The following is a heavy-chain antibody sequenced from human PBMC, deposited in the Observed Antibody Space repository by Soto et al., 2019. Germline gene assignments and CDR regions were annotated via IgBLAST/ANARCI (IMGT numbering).Heavy chain of an antibody. V-gene: IGHV4-34*01. CDR2: INHGGST. CDR3: ARSWYDAFDI. Sequence: SETLSLTCAVYGGSFSGYYWSWIRQPPGKGLEWIGEINHGGSTNYNPSLKSRVTISVDTSKNQFSLKLSSVTAADTAVYYCARSWYDAFDIWGQGTMVTVSS. J-gene: IGHJ3*02. CDR1: GGSFSGYY. D-gene: IGHD2-15*01.